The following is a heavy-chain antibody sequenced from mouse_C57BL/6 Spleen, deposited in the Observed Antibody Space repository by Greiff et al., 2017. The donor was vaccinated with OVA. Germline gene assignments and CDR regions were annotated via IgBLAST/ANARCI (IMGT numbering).Heavy chain of an antibody. CDR2: IYPGGGYT. CDR1: GYTFTNYW. J-gene: IGHJ4*01. CDR3: AREGNYERGAMDY. Sequence: LVESGAELVRPGTSVKMSCKASGYTFTNYWIGWAKQRPGHGLEWIGDIYPGGGYTNYNEKFKGKATLTADKSSSTAYMQFSSLTSEDSAIYYCAREGNYERGAMDYWGQGTSVTVSS. V-gene: IGHV1-63*01. D-gene: IGHD2-1*01.